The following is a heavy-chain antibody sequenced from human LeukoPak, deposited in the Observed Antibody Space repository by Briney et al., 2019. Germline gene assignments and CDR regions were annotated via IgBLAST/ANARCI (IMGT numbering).Heavy chain of an antibody. CDR1: GGSISSHY. Sequence: PSETLSLTCTVSGGSISSHYWSWIRQPPGKGLEWIGYIYYSGSTNYNPSLKSQVTISVDTSKNQFSLKLSSVTAADTAVYYCATSITGTNIFDPWGQGTLVTVSS. CDR2: IYYSGST. CDR3: ATSITGTNIFDP. D-gene: IGHD1/OR15-1a*01. J-gene: IGHJ5*02. V-gene: IGHV4-59*11.